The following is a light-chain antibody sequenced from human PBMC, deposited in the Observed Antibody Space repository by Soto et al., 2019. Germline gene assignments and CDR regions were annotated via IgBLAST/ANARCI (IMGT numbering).Light chain of an antibody. Sequence: QSVLTQPPSASASLGASVTLTCTLSSGYSNYKVDWYQQRPGKGPRFVMRVGTGGIVGSKGDGIPDRFSVLGSGLNRYLTIKNIQEEDESDYHCGADHGSGSNVRVFGGGTKLTVL. J-gene: IGLJ2*01. CDR1: SGYSNYK. V-gene: IGLV9-49*01. CDR3: GADHGSGSNVRV. CDR2: VGTGGIVG.